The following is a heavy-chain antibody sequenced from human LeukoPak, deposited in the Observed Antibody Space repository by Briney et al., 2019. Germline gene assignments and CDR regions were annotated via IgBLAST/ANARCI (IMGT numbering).Heavy chain of an antibody. D-gene: IGHD5-24*01. CDR1: GFTFSSYG. V-gene: IGHV3-33*01. J-gene: IGHJ1*01. CDR3: SRGEGYNDDEYLQH. CDR2: IWYDGSNK. Sequence: GGSLRLSCAASGFTFSSYGMQWVRQAPGKGLEWVAVIWYDGSNKYYGDSVKGRFTISRDNAKKTLYLQMNSLRVEDTAVYYCSRGEGYNDDEYLQHWGQGTLVTVS.